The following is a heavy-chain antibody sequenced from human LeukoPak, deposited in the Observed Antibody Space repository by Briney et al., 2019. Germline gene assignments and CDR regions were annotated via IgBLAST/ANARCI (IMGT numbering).Heavy chain of an antibody. J-gene: IGHJ4*02. Sequence: PSETLSLTCSVSGGSISTYYWSWIRQSAGKGLEWIGRIYKSGSSNYNPSLKSRVSMSVDSSKNHFSLNLTSVTAEDTAVYYCATAEEPIRGFHYDYWGQGTLVTVSS. CDR3: ATAEEPIRGFHYDY. V-gene: IGHV4-4*07. CDR1: GGSISTYY. D-gene: IGHD3-10*01. CDR2: IYKSGSS.